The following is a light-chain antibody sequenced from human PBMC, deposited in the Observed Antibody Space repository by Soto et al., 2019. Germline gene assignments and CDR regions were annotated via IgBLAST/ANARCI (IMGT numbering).Light chain of an antibody. Sequence: ENVLTQSPGTLSLSPGERATLSCRASQSVSSSYVAWYQQKPGQAPRLLIYGASSRATGIPDRFSGSGSGTDFTLSISRLEPEDFAVYYCQQYDSSLYTFGQGTKLEIK. CDR2: GAS. V-gene: IGKV3-20*01. CDR3: QQYDSSLYT. CDR1: QSVSSSY. J-gene: IGKJ2*01.